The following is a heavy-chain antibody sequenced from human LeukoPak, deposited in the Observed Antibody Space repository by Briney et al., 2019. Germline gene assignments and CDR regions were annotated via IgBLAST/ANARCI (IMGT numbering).Heavy chain of an antibody. CDR3: ARVGYDSSGSYKMDY. D-gene: IGHD3-22*01. Sequence: SETPSLTCTVSSGSISSYYWSWIRQPPGKGLEWIGYIYYSGSTNYNPSLKSRVTISVDTSKNQFSLKLSSVTAADTAVYYCARVGYDSSGSYKMDYWGQGTLVTVSS. CDR1: SGSISSYY. V-gene: IGHV4-59*01. CDR2: IYYSGST. J-gene: IGHJ4*02.